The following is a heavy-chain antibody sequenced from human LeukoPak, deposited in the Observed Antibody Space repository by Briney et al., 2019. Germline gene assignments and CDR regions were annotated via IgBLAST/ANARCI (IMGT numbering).Heavy chain of an antibody. Sequence: SETLSLTCTVSGASISSNYWTWIRQPPGKGLEWIGDIYYSGSTKYNPSLKSRVTMSVDTSKNQLSLPLTSVTAADTAVYYCARDLGSTYGWFDFWGQGTLVTVSS. CDR3: ARDLGSTYGWFDF. CDR2: IYYSGST. J-gene: IGHJ5*01. CDR1: GASISSNY. V-gene: IGHV4-59*01. D-gene: IGHD4-11*01.